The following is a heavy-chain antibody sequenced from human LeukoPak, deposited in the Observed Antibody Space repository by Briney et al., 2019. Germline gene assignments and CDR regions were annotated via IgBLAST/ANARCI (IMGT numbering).Heavy chain of an antibody. CDR2: ISYDGSNK. D-gene: IGHD2-15*01. CDR1: GFTFSSYA. Sequence: GGSLRLSCAASGFTFSSYAMHWVRQAPGKGLEWVAVISYDGSNKYYADSVKGRSTISRDNSKNTLYLQMNSLSAEDTAVYHCARGYCSGGDCYGTPDFWGQGTLVTVSS. CDR3: ARGYCSGGDCYGTPDF. J-gene: IGHJ4*02. V-gene: IGHV3-30*04.